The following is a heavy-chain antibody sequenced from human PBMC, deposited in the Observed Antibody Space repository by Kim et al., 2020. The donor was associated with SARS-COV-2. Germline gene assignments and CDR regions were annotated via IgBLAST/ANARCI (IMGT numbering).Heavy chain of an antibody. D-gene: IGHD3-10*01. J-gene: IGHJ6*02. CDR3: ARETMVRGVIKDGMDV. CDR2: IWYDGSNK. CDR1: GFTFSSYG. Sequence: GGSLRLSCAASGFTFSSYGMHWVRQAPGKGLEWVAVIWYDGSNKYYADSVKGRFTISRDNSKNTLYLQMNSLRAEDTAVYYCARETMVRGVIKDGMDVWGQGTTVTVSS. V-gene: IGHV3-33*01.